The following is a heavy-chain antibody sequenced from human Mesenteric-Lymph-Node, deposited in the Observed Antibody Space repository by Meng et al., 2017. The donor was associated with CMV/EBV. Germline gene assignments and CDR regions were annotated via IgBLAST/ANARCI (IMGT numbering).Heavy chain of an antibody. CDR1: GGTFSSYA. CDR3: ARARGPNRSRYYYYGMDV. CDR2: IIPILGIA. J-gene: IGHJ6*02. V-gene: IGHV1-69*10. Sequence: SVKVSCKASGGTFSSYAISWVRQAPGQGLEWMGGIIPILGIANYAQKFQGRVTITADKSTSTAYMELSSLRSEDTAVYYCARARGPNRSRYYYYGMDVWGQGTTVTVSS. D-gene: IGHD3-10*01.